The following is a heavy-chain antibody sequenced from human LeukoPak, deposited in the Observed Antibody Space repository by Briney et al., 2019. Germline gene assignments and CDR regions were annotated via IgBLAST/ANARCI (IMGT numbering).Heavy chain of an antibody. CDR3: AREGPRGNSQFDY. CDR1: GFTFGKYW. J-gene: IGHJ4*02. CDR2: IWYDGSNK. V-gene: IGHV3-33*07. D-gene: IGHD2/OR15-2a*01. Sequence: PGGSLRLSCVASGFTFGKYWMSWVRQAPGKGLEWVALIWYDGSNKYYADSVKGRLTISRDNSKSTLYLQMNSLRAEDTAVYYCAREGPRGNSQFDYWGQGTLVTVSS.